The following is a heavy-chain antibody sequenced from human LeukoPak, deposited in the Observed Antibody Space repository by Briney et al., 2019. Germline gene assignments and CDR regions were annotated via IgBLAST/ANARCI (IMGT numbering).Heavy chain of an antibody. D-gene: IGHD4-17*01. V-gene: IGHV3-33*01. CDR2: MWYDGRKK. Sequence: QAGGSLRLSCAASGFTFRSYGMHWVRQAPGKGLERVAVMWYDGRKKDYADSVKGRFIISRDNSKNTVYLQMNSLRADDTAVYYCARDPTTVTTGVLGYWGQGTLVTVSS. CDR3: ARDPTTVTTGVLGY. J-gene: IGHJ4*01. CDR1: GFTFRSYG.